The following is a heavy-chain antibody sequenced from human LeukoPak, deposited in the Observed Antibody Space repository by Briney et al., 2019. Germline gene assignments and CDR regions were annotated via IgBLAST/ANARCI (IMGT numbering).Heavy chain of an antibody. J-gene: IGHJ3*02. CDR3: AKGRRNYFDTSAGAFDI. CDR1: GFTFSSYA. D-gene: IGHD3-22*01. Sequence: GGSLRLSCAASGFTFSSYAMHWVRQAPGKGLEWVAFIRYDGSNKYYVDSVKGRFTISRDSSKNTLYLQMNSLRAEDTAVYYCAKGRRNYFDTSAGAFDIWGQGTLVTVSS. V-gene: IGHV3-30*02. CDR2: IRYDGSNK.